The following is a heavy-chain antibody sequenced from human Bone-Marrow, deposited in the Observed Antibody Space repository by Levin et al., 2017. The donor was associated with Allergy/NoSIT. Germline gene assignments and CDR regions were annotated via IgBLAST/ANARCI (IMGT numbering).Heavy chain of an antibody. J-gene: IGHJ4*02. CDR1: GGSISNYY. CDR2: IHYSGST. CDR3: ARRGASGWFYFDS. Sequence: ASETLSLTCTVSGGSISNYYWGWIRQPPGKGLEWIGYIHYSGSTDYNPSLKSRVTISLDTSKSQFSLRLSSVTAADTAVYYCARRGASGWFYFDSWGQGTLVTVSS. D-gene: IGHD6-19*01. V-gene: IGHV4-59*08.